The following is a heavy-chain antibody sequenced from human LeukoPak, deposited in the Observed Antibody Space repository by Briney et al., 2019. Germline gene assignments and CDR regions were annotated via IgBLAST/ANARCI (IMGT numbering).Heavy chain of an antibody. CDR2: ISYDGSNK. J-gene: IGHJ4*02. CDR1: GFTFSSYA. V-gene: IGHV3-30*04. CDR3: ARAQIQLWDDYFDY. Sequence: PGGSLRLSCAASGFTFSSYAMHWVRQAPGKGLEWVAVISYDGSNKYYADSVKGRFTISRDNSKNTLYLQMNSLRAEDTAAYYCARAQIQLWDDYFDYWGQGTLVTVSS. D-gene: IGHD5-18*01.